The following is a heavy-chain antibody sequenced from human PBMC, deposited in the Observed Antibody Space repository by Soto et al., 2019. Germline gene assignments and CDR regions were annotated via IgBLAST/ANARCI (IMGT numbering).Heavy chain of an antibody. Sequence: EVQLLDSGGGLVQPGGSLRLSCAASGFTFSNYAMTWVRQGPGKGLEWVSGISGSGGRSYYADSVKGRFTSSIDNSKSTLYLQMNSLRAEDTAVYYCAKAYFVWSSEQPYYFDYWGQGTLVTVSS. D-gene: IGHD3-16*01. CDR1: GFTFSNYA. V-gene: IGHV3-23*01. CDR3: AKAYFVWSSEQPYYFDY. CDR2: ISGSGGRS. J-gene: IGHJ4*02.